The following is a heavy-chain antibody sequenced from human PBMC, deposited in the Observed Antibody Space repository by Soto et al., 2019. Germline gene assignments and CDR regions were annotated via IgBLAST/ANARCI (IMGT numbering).Heavy chain of an antibody. CDR1: GGTFSSYT. Sequence: QVQLVQSGAEVKQPGSSVTVSCKASGGTFSSYTISWVRQAPGQGLEWMGGIIPIFGTANYAQKFQGRVTTTADASTSPAYMELSSLRSEDTAVSYCARGNHRWLQLWYFDLWGRGTLVTVSS. D-gene: IGHD5-12*01. CDR3: ARGNHRWLQLWYFDL. V-gene: IGHV1-69*12. CDR2: IIPIFGTA. J-gene: IGHJ2*01.